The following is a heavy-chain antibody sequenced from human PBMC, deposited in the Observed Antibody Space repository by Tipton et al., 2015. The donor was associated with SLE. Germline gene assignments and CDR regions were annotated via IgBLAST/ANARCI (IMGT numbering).Heavy chain of an antibody. CDR3: AVYSGYHFEY. V-gene: IGHV3-53*05. CDR1: GFTVSNNY. Sequence: SLRLSCAASGFTVSNNYMSWVRQAPGKGLEWVSVFNRGGSTYYADSVKGRFTISRDNSKNTLYLQMNSLRGEDTAVYFCAVYSGYHFEYWGQGTLVTVSS. D-gene: IGHD5-12*01. CDR2: FNRGGST. J-gene: IGHJ4*02.